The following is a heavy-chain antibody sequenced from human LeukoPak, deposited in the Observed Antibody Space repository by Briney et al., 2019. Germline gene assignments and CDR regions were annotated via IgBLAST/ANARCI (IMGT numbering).Heavy chain of an antibody. CDR3: AKDPTYCSSTSCWNYYYYYYMDV. Sequence: PGGSLRLSCAASGFTFSSYAMSWVRQAPGKGLEWVSAISGSGGSTYYADSVKGRFTISRDNSKNTLYLQMNSLRAEDTAVYYCAKDPTYCSSTSCWNYYYYYYMDVWGKGTTVTVSS. V-gene: IGHV3-23*01. CDR1: GFTFSSYA. CDR2: ISGSGGST. D-gene: IGHD2-2*01. J-gene: IGHJ6*03.